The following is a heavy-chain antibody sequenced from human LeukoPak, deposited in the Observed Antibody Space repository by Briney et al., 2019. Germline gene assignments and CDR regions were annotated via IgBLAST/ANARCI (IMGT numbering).Heavy chain of an antibody. CDR2: TYYRSKWSN. CDR3: ARGIADSTGYYYVDY. J-gene: IGHJ4*02. V-gene: IGHV6-1*01. Sequence: PSQTLSLTCGISGDSVSSNSATWNWIRQSPSRGLEWLGGTYYRSKWSNDYAVSVKSRITINPDTSKNQFSLQLNSVTPEDTAVYYCARGIADSTGYYYVDYWGQGTLVTVSS. D-gene: IGHD3-22*01. CDR1: GDSVSSNSAT.